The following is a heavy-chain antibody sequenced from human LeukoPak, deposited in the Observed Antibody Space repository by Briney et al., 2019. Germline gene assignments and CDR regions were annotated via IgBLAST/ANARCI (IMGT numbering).Heavy chain of an antibody. J-gene: IGHJ4*02. CDR3: ARAVAQDFDY. Sequence: GASVKVSCKASGYTFTDHWIHWVRQAPGEGLDWMGMIKPSDGETRYAQKFQGRVTMTGGTSTTTVYMELSSLRSEDTAVFYCARAVAQDFDYWGQGSLVTVSS. CDR1: GYTFTDHW. CDR2: IKPSDGET. V-gene: IGHV1-46*01.